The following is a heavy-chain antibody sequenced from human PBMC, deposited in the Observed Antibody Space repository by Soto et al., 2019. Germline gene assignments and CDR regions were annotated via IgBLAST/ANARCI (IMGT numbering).Heavy chain of an antibody. J-gene: IGHJ6*02. D-gene: IGHD3-22*01. CDR3: ARRYYDSSGPYDMDI. Sequence: ASVNVSCKASGYTFTSYGISWVRQAPGQGLEWMGWISAYNGNTNYAQKLQGRVTMTTDTSTSTAYMELRSLRSDDTAVYYCARRYYDSSGPYDMDIWGQGTTVTVSS. CDR2: ISAYNGNT. V-gene: IGHV1-18*04. CDR1: GYTFTSYG.